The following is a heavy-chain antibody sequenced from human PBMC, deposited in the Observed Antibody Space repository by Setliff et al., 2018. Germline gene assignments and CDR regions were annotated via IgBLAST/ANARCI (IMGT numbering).Heavy chain of an antibody. CDR3: AKQKNTGYGQPVDS. Sequence: SETLSLTCTFYGGPFSDYYWGWVRQTPGKGLEWIAEINPSGTTNYIPSLKSRLTISVDTSKRQFSLKLISVTAADTALYFCAKQKNTGYGQPVDSWGQGVQVTVSS. V-gene: IGHV4-34*01. D-gene: IGHD5-12*01. CDR2: INPSGTT. J-gene: IGHJ4*02. CDR1: GGPFSDYY.